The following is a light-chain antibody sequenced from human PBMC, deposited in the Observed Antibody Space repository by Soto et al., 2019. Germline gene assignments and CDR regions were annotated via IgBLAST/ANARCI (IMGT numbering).Light chain of an antibody. V-gene: IGKV3-11*01. CDR2: DAS. J-gene: IGKJ1*01. CDR3: QQRSNWPPT. Sequence: EIVLTQSPATLSLSPGERATLSCRASQSVSSYLAWYQQKPGQAPRLLIYDASNRATGIPARFSGSASRTDFTLTISSLEPEDFAVYYFQQRSNWPPTSGQGTKVEVK. CDR1: QSVSSY.